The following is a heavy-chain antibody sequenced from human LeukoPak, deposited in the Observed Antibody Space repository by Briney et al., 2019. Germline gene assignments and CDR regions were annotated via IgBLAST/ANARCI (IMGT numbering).Heavy chain of an antibody. CDR1: GGSISSYY. CDR2: IYYSGST. D-gene: IGHD1-26*01. J-gene: IGHJ4*02. V-gene: IGHV4-59*08. CDR3: ARQELGLFDY. Sequence: SETLSLTCTVSGGSISSYYWSWIRQPPGKGLEWIGYIYYSGSTNYNPSLKSRVTISVDTSKNQFSLKLSSVTAADTAVYYCARQELGLFDYWGQGTLVTVSS.